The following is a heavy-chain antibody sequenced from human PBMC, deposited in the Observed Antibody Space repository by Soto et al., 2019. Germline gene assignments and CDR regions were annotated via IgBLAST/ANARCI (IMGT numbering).Heavy chain of an antibody. V-gene: IGHV3-21*01. J-gene: IGHJ4*02. Sequence: EVQLVESGGGLVKPGGSLRLSCAASGFTFSSYSMNWVRQAPGKGLEWVSSISSSSSYIYYADSVKGRFTISRDNAKNSLYLQMNSLRAEDTAVYYCARDFFDFWSGYYRRKLGYWGQGTLVTVSS. CDR2: ISSSSSYI. CDR3: ARDFFDFWSGYYRRKLGY. CDR1: GFTFSSYS. D-gene: IGHD3-3*01.